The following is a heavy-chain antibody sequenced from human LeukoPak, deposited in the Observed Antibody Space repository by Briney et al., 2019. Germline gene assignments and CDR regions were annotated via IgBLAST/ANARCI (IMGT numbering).Heavy chain of an antibody. J-gene: IGHJ3*02. CDR1: GGTFSSYA. CDR2: IIPIFGTA. Sequence: SVKVSCKASGGTFSSYAISWVRQAPGQGLEWMGGIIPIFGTANYAQKFQGRVTITADKSTSTAYMELSSLRSEDTAVYYCARGGRNIVVEVAASDAFDIWGQGTMVTVSS. V-gene: IGHV1-69*06. CDR3: ARGGRNIVVEVAASDAFDI. D-gene: IGHD2-15*01.